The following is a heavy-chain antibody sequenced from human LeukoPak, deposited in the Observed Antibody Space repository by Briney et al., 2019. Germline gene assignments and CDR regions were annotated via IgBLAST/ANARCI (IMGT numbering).Heavy chain of an antibody. CDR3: ARDTSDYYYYYMDV. V-gene: IGHV7-4-1*02. D-gene: IGHD3-3*01. Sequence: GASEKVSCKASGYTFTSYAMNWVRQAPGQGLEWMGWINTNTGNPTYAQGFTGRFVFSLDTSVSTAYLQISSLKAEDTAVYYCARDTSDYYYYYMDVWGKGTTVTVSS. CDR2: INTNTGNP. J-gene: IGHJ6*03. CDR1: GYTFTSYA.